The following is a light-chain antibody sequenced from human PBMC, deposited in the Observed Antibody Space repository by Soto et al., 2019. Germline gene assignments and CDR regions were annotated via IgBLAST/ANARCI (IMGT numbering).Light chain of an antibody. CDR3: QQYGSLPWT. CDR1: QSVSSSY. V-gene: IGKV3-20*01. Sequence: EIVLTQSPGTLSLSPGERATLSCRASQSVSSSYLAWYQQNPGQAPRLLIYGASSRATGIPDRFSGSGSGTDFTLTISRLEPEDFAVYYCQQYGSLPWTFGQGTKVEIK. CDR2: GAS. J-gene: IGKJ1*01.